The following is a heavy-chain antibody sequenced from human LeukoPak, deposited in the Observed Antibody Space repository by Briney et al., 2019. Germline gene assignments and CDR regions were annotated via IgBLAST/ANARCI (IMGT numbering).Heavy chain of an antibody. V-gene: IGHV5-51*01. CDR1: GYSFTSYW. CDR3: ARQTSGGTYAFGI. J-gene: IGHJ3*02. CDR2: IYPGDSDI. Sequence: GESLKISCKGSGYSFTSYWIGWVRQKPGKGLEWMGIIYPGDSDIRYSPSFQGLVTISADKSISTAYLQWSSLKASDTAMYYCARQTSGGTYAFGIWGQGTMVSVSS. D-gene: IGHD2-15*01.